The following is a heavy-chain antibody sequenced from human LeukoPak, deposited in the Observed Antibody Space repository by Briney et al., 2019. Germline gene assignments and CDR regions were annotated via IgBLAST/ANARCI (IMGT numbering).Heavy chain of an antibody. J-gene: IGHJ4*02. D-gene: IGHD3-3*01. CDR3: ARLKVGYFDY. CDR2: IYYSGST. CDR1: GGSISSYY. V-gene: IGHV4-59*08. Sequence: SETLSLTCTVSGGSISSYYWSWIRQPPGKGLEWIGYIYYSGSTNYNPSLKSRVTISVDTSKNQFPLKLSSVTAADTAVYYCARLKVGYFDYWGQGTLVTVSS.